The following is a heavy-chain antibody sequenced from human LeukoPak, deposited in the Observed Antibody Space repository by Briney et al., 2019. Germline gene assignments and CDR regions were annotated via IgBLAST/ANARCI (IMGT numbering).Heavy chain of an antibody. CDR2: ISSSSSYI. CDR1: GFTFSSYS. J-gene: IGHJ4*01. D-gene: IGHD5-12*01. Sequence: GGSLRLSCAASGFTFSSYSMNWVRQAPGKGLEWVSSISSSSSYIYYADSVKGRFTISRDNAKNSLYLQMNSLRAEDTAVYYCARLSLTRGYSGYLGYWGQEPWSPSPQ. V-gene: IGHV3-21*01. CDR3: ARLSLTRGYSGYLGY.